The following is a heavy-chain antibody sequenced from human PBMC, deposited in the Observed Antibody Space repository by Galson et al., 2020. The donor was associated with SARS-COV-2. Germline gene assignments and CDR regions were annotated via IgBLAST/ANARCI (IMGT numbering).Heavy chain of an antibody. CDR2: LNWSGAGT. Sequence: GGSLRLSCAASGFRFRDYGMSWVRQVPGKGLEWVCGLNWSGAGTEYADSVRGRFTTSRDNAKNSLYLQMNSLRAEDTALYYCARGGVYCGADCYAMDVWGQGTTVTVSS. CDR1: GFRFRDYG. J-gene: IGHJ6*02. D-gene: IGHD2-21*02. V-gene: IGHV3-20*04. CDR3: ARGGVYCGADCYAMDV.